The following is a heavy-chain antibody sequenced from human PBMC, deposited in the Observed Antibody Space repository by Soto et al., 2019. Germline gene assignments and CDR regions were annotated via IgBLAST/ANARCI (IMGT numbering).Heavy chain of an antibody. CDR3: ARYPEYCSGGSCYSGYYYYGMDV. J-gene: IGHJ6*02. CDR2: IIPIFGTA. Sequence: QVQLVQSGAEVKKPGSSVKVSCKASGGTFSSYAISWVRQAPGQGLEWMGGIIPIFGTANYAQKLQGRVTITADESTSTAYMELSSLRSEETAVYYCARYPEYCSGGSCYSGYYYYGMDVWGQGTTVTVSS. CDR1: GGTFSSYA. D-gene: IGHD2-15*01. V-gene: IGHV1-69*01.